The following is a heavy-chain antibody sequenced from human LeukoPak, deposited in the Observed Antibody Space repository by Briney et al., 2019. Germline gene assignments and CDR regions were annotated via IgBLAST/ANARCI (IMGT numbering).Heavy chain of an antibody. V-gene: IGHV3-23*01. J-gene: IGHJ4*02. CDR2: ISGSGGST. Sequence: GGSLRLSCAASGFTFSSYAMGWVRQAPGKGLEWVSAISGSGGSTYYADSVKGRFTISRDNSKNTLYLQMNSLRAEDTAVYYCASTYYYGSGSYYPFLRPDYWGQGTLVTASS. CDR1: GFTFSSYA. CDR3: ASTYYYGSGSYYPFLRPDY. D-gene: IGHD3-10*01.